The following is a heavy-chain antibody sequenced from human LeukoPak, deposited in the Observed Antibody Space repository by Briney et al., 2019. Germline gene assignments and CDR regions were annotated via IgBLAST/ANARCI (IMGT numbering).Heavy chain of an antibody. Sequence: SETLSLTCAVYGGSFSGYYWSWIRQPPGEGLEWIGEINHSGSTNYNPSLKSRVTISVDTPKNQFSLKLSSVTAADTAVYYCARAEAAFDIWGQGTIVTVSS. CDR3: ARAEAAFDI. CDR1: GGSFSGYY. J-gene: IGHJ3*02. CDR2: INHSGST. V-gene: IGHV4-34*01.